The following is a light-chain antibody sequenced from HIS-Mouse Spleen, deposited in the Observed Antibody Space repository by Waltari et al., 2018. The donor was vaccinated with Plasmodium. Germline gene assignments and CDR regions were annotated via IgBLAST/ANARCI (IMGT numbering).Light chain of an antibody. CDR2: EDS. V-gene: IGLV3-10*01. Sequence: SYELTQPPSVSVSPAQTARITSPGDALPKKYASWYQQKSGQAPVLVIYEDSKRPSGIPERFSGSSSGTMATLTISGAQVEDEADYYCYSTDSSGNHRVFGGGTKLTVL. J-gene: IGLJ3*02. CDR1: ALPKKY. CDR3: YSTDSSGNHRV.